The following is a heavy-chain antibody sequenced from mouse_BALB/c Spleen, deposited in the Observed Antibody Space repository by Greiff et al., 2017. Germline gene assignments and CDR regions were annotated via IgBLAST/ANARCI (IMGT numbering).Heavy chain of an antibody. CDR2: IDPANGNT. D-gene: IGHD2-4*01. CDR1: GFNIKDTY. CDR3: ARIYYDYDDAYYYAMDY. J-gene: IGHJ4*01. V-gene: IGHV14-3*02. Sequence: VQLQQSGAELVKPGASVKLSCTASGFNIKDTYMHWVKQRPEQGLEWIGRIDPANGNTKYDPKFQGKATITADTSSNTAYLQLSSLTSEDTAVYYCARIYYDYDDAYYYAMDYWGQGTSVTVSS.